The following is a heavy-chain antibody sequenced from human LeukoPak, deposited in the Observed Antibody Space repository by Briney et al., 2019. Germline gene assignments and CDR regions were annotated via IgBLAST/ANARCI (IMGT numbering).Heavy chain of an antibody. J-gene: IGHJ4*02. V-gene: IGHV4-34*01. Sequence: SETLSLXCAVYGGSFSGYYWSWIRQPPGKGLEWIGEINHSGSTNYNPSLKSRVTISVDTSKNQFSLKLSSVTAADTAVYYCARAHDSPFDYWGQGTLVTVSS. CDR2: INHSGST. D-gene: IGHD2-15*01. CDR3: ARAHDSPFDY. CDR1: GGSFSGYY.